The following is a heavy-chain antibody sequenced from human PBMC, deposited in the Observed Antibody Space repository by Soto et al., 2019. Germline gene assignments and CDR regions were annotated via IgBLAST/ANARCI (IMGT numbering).Heavy chain of an antibody. CDR2: IYHSGST. D-gene: IGHD3-16*01. Sequence: QMQLQESGPGLVKPSGTLSLTCAVSSGSISSNDWWTWVRQPPGKGLEWIGKIYHSGSTNYNPSLKSRVTISVDKSKNQFSLKLSSVTAADTAVYYCARDRPPSEGDHYYYYYFMDVWGKGTTVTVSS. CDR3: ARDRPPSEGDHYYYYYFMDV. V-gene: IGHV4-4*02. J-gene: IGHJ6*03. CDR1: SGSISSNDW.